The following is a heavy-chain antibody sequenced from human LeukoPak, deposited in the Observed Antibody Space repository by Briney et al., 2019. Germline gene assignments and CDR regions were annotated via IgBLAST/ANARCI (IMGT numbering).Heavy chain of an antibody. CDR2: IYYSGST. D-gene: IGHD2-2*01. V-gene: IGHV4-59*08. CDR3: ARGRYVVVPAAAYYFDY. Sequence: SETLSLTCTVSGGSISSYYWSWIRQPPGKGLGWIGYIYYSGSTNYNPSLKSRVTISVDTSKNQFSLKLSSVTAADTAVYYCARGRYVVVPAAAYYFDYWGQGTLVTVSS. CDR1: GGSISSYY. J-gene: IGHJ4*02.